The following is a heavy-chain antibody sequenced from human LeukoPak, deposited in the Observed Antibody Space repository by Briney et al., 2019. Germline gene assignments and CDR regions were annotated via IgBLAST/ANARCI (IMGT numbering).Heavy chain of an antibody. D-gene: IGHD4-23*01. Sequence: SETLSLTCTVSGGSISSYYWSWIRQPPGKGLEWIGYIYTSGSTNYNPSLKSRVTISVDTSKNQFSLKLSSVTAADTAVYYCARRPHDYGGNYDWYFDLWGRGTLVTVSS. CDR2: IYTSGST. CDR3: ARRPHDYGGNYDWYFDL. J-gene: IGHJ2*01. V-gene: IGHV4-4*09. CDR1: GGSISSYY.